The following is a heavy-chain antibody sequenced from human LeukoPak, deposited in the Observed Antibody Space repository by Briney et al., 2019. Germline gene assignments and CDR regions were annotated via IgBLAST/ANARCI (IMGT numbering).Heavy chain of an antibody. V-gene: IGHV4-34*01. CDR3: ASSKRYYYDSSGYHRPYYYYGMDV. D-gene: IGHD3-22*01. Sequence: PSETLSLTCAVYGGSFSGYYWSWIRQPPGKGLEWIGEINHSGSTNYNPSLKSRVTISVDTSKNQFFLKLSSVTAADTAVYYCASSKRYYYDSSGYHRPYYYYGMDVWGQGTTVTVSS. CDR1: GGSFSGYY. J-gene: IGHJ6*02. CDR2: INHSGST.